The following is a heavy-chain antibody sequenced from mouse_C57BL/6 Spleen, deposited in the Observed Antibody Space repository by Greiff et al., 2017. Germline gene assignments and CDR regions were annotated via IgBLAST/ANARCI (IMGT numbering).Heavy chain of an antibody. V-gene: IGHV1-76*01. D-gene: IGHD2-3*01. CDR3: SRLYDGHGFAY. Sequence: QVQLQQSGAELVRPGASVKLSCKASGYTFTDYYINWVKQRPGQGLEWIARIYPGSGNTYYNEKFKGKATLTAEKSSSTAYMQLSSLTSEDSAVYFCSRLYDGHGFAYWGQGTLVTVSA. CDR2: IYPGSGNT. J-gene: IGHJ3*01. CDR1: GYTFTDYY.